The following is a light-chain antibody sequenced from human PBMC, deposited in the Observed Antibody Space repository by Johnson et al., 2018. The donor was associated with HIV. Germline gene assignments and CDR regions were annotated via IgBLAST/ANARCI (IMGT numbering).Light chain of an antibody. V-gene: IGLV1-51*02. CDR1: SSNIGSNY. Sequence: QSVLTQPPSVSAAPGQNVNISCSGGSSNIGSNYVSWYQQFPGTAPKLLIYENNKRPSGIPDRFSDSQSGTSATLGITELQTEDEAAYFCGTWDSSLSAGTRYVFGTGTKVTVL. CDR2: ENN. J-gene: IGLJ1*01. CDR3: GTWDSSLSAGTRYV.